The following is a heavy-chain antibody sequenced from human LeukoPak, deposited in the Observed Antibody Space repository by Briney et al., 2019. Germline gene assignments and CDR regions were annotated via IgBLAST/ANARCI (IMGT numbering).Heavy chain of an antibody. CDR1: GFTFSSYG. CDR2: ISYDGSNK. V-gene: IGHV3-30*03. J-gene: IGHJ4*02. D-gene: IGHD3-22*01. CDR3: AREGWGYYDSSGYYYEV. Sequence: PGGSLRLSCAASGFTFSSYGMHWVRQAPGKGLEWVAVISYDGSNKHYADSVKGRFTISRDNSKNTLYLQMNSLRAEDTAVYYCAREGWGYYDSSGYYYEVWGQGTLVTVSS.